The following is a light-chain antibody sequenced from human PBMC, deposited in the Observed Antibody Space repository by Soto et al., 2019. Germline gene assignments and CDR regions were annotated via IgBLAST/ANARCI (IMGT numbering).Light chain of an antibody. CDR2: DVS. J-gene: IGKJ5*01. CDR1: QGVTTN. Sequence: EIVMTQSPATLFVCPGDRAIVSCRAGQGVTTNFACYQQKSGQSPRLLIYDVSHRATGVPARFSGTGSETDFTLTISGLQSEDSAVYFCQQYNNWPFSFGQGTRLEI. V-gene: IGKV3-15*01. CDR3: QQYNNWPFS.